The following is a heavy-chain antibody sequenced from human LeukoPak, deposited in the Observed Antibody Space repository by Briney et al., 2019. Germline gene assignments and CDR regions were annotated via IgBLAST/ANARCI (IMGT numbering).Heavy chain of an antibody. Sequence: KPSETLSLTCAVYGGSFSGYYWSWIRQPPGKGPEWIGEINHSGSTNYNPSLKSRVTISVDTSKNQFSLKLSSVTAADTAVYYCARRSHSPSVSPYWGPGTQVTVSS. V-gene: IGHV4-34*01. D-gene: IGHD3-10*01. CDR2: INHSGST. CDR3: ARRSHSPSVSPY. CDR1: GGSFSGYY. J-gene: IGHJ4*02.